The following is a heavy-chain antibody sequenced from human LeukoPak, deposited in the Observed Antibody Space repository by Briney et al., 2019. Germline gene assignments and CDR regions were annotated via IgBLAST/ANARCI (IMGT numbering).Heavy chain of an antibody. D-gene: IGHD3-10*01. Sequence: PGRSLRLSCAASGFTFADYAMHWVRPAPGEGLEWVSGISWNSGSIGYADSVKGRFNISRDNAKNSLYLQMNSLRAEDTALYYCATSYGSGSFDYWGQGTLVTVSS. CDR2: ISWNSGSI. CDR3: ATSYGSGSFDY. CDR1: GFTFADYA. J-gene: IGHJ4*02. V-gene: IGHV3-9*01.